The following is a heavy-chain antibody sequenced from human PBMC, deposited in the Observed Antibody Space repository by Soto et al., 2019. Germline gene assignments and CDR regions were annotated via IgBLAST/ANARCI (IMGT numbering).Heavy chain of an antibody. CDR3: AKYIVEAATVHFDY. V-gene: IGHV3-9*01. J-gene: IGHJ4*02. D-gene: IGHD2-15*01. Sequence: EVQLVESGGGLVQPGRSLRLSCAASGFTFDDYAMHWVRQAPGKGLEWVSGISWNSGSIGYADSVKGRFTISRDNAKNSLYLQMNSLRAEDTALYYCAKYIVEAATVHFDYWGQGTLVTVSS. CDR1: GFTFDDYA. CDR2: ISWNSGSI.